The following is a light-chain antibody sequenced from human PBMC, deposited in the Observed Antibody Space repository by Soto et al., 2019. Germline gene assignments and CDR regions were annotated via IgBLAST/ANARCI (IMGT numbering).Light chain of an antibody. CDR1: SSNIGAGYD. V-gene: IGLV1-40*01. Sequence: QLVLTQPPSVSGAPGQRVTISCTGSSSNIGAGYDVHWYQQLPGTAPKLLIYGNSNRPSGVPDRFSASKSGTSASLAITGLQAEDEADYYCQSYDSVVVFGGGTQLTVL. CDR3: QSYDSVVV. CDR2: GNS. J-gene: IGLJ2*01.